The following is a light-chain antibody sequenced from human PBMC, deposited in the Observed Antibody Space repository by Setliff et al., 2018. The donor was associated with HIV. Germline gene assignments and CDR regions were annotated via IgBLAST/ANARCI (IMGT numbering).Light chain of an antibody. V-gene: IGLV2-14*01. CDR2: EAT. Sequence: QSVLAQPASVSGSPGQSITITCTGSDSVVGGHNFVSWYQHHPDKAPRLIIYEATNRPSGVSSRFSGYKSGNTAFLTISGLQAEDEAEYFCSSYTTSNSLYVFATGTKVTVL. J-gene: IGLJ1*01. CDR1: DSVVGGHNF. CDR3: SSYTTSNSLYV.